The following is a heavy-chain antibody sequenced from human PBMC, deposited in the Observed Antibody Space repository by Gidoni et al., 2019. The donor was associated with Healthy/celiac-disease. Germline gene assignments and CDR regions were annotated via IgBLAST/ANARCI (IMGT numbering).Heavy chain of an antibody. CDR2: IWYDGSNK. CDR3: ARDPIVVVTAIHDAFDI. D-gene: IGHD2-21*02. J-gene: IGHJ3*02. Sequence: QVQLVESGGGVVQPGRSLRLSCAASGFPFSSYGMHWVRQAPGKGLEWVAVIWYDGSNKYYADSVKGRFTISRDNSKNTLYLQMNSLRAEDTAVYYCARDPIVVVTAIHDAFDIWGQGTMVTVSS. V-gene: IGHV3-33*01. CDR1: GFPFSSYG.